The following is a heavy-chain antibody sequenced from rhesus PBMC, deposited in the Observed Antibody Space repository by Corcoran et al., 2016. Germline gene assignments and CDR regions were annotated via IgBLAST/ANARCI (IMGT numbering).Heavy chain of an antibody. V-gene: IGHV4S10*01. J-gene: IGHJ5-1*01. CDR1: GGSISDSSR. CDR2: IYDSRTST. Sequence: QVQLQESGPGVVTPSETLSLTCAVSGGSISDSSRWRWIRQPPGKGLEWIGYIYDSRTSTNYNPSLKSRVTISKDTSKNQFSLKLSSVTAADTAVYYCVRAVRFDVWGPGVLVTVSS. CDR3: VRAVRFDV.